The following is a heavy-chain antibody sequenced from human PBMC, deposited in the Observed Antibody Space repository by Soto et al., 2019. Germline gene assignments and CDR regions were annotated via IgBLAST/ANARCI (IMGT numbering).Heavy chain of an antibody. CDR2: IVPIFRKP. CDR3: ARGVDYDSSSFYFFF. J-gene: IGHJ4*02. V-gene: IGHV1-69*13. D-gene: IGHD3-22*01. Sequence: SVKVSCKASGGAFSRYALNWVRQAPGQGPEWMGGIVPIFRKPNYAQKFQGRVTISADESTSTAYLELSSLRSEDTAVYYCARGVDYDSSSFYFFFWGQGTLVTVST. CDR1: GGAFSRYA.